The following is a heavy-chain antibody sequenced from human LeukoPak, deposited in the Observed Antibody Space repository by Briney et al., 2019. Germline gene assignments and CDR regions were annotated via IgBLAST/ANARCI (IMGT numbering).Heavy chain of an antibody. CDR3: ARLTYSSGWYLQGYYYYYMDV. CDR1: GYTFTSYA. D-gene: IGHD6-19*01. Sequence: GASVKVSCKASGYTFTSYAMNWVRQAPGQGLEWMGWINTNTGNPTYAQGFTGRFVFSLGTFVSTAYLQISSLKAEDTAVYYCARLTYSSGWYLQGYYYYYMDVWGKGTTVTISS. CDR2: INTNTGNP. J-gene: IGHJ6*03. V-gene: IGHV7-4-1*02.